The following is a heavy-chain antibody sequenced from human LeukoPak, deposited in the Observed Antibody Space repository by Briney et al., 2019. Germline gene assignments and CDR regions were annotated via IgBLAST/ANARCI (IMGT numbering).Heavy chain of an antibody. CDR1: GDSIRSGDYY. CDR3: ARHTWQWLPFDD. D-gene: IGHD5-12*01. Sequence: SETLSLTCTVSGDSIRSGDYYWSWIRQPAGKGLEWIGRISNSGSTNYNPSLKSRVTISVDTSKNQFSLKLSSVTAADTAVYYCARHTWQWLPFDDWGQGTQVTISS. CDR2: ISNSGST. J-gene: IGHJ4*02. V-gene: IGHV4-61*02.